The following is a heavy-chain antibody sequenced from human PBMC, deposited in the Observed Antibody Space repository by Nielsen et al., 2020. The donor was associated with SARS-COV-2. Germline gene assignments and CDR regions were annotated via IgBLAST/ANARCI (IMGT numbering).Heavy chain of an antibody. D-gene: IGHD3-22*01. Sequence: GESLKISCAASGFTFSSYGMHWVRQAPGKGLEWVAVISYDGSNKYYADSVKGRFTISRDNSKNTLYLQMNSLRAEDTAVYYCARVGDSSGYLRNWFDPWGQGTLVTVSS. CDR2: ISYDGSNK. CDR3: ARVGDSSGYLRNWFDP. CDR1: GFTFSSYG. V-gene: IGHV3-30*03. J-gene: IGHJ5*02.